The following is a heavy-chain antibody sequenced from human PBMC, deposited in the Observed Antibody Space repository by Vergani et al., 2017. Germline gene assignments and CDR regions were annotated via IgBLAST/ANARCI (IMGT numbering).Heavy chain of an antibody. CDR2: IIPILGIA. V-gene: IGHV1-69*08. Sequence: QVQLVQSGAEVKKPGSSVKVSCKASGGTFSSYTISWVRQAPGQGLEWMGRIIPILGIANYAQKFQGRVTITADKSTSTAYMELSSLRSEDTAVYYCARDMGIEYFDYWGQGTLVTVSS. CDR1: GGTFSSYT. J-gene: IGHJ4*02. CDR3: ARDMGIEYFDY. D-gene: IGHD7-27*01.